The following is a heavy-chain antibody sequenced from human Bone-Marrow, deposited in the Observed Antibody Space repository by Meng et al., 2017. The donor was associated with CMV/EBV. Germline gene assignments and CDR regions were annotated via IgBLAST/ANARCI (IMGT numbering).Heavy chain of an antibody. CDR2: ISWDGGST. J-gene: IGHJ4*02. V-gene: IGHV3-43*01. CDR1: GFTFDDYT. Sequence: GESLKISCAASGFTFDDYTMHWVRQAPGKGLEWVSLISWDGGSTYYADSVKGRFTISRDNSKNTLYLQMNSLRAEDTAVYYCAKGVVATIPRHFDYWGQGTLVTVSS. CDR3: AKGVVATIPRHFDY. D-gene: IGHD5-12*01.